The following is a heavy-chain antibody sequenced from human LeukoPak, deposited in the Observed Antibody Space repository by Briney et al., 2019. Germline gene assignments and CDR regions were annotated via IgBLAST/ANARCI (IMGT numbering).Heavy chain of an antibody. V-gene: IGHV3-23*01. J-gene: IGHJ4*02. CDR1: GFTFSTYA. CDR2: ISGTGGST. Sequence: GGSLRLSCAASGFTFSTYAMTWVRKAQGKGLERVSLISGTGGSTYYADSVKRRFTISRDNSKNTLYLQMNSLRVEDTAMYYCARVGGGDGSGWSTTDYWGQGTLVAISS. CDR3: ARVGGGDGSGWSTTDY. D-gene: IGHD6-19*01.